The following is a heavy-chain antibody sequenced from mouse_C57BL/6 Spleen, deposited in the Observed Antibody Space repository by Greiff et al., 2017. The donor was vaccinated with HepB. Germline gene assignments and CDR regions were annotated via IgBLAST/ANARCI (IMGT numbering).Heavy chain of an antibody. CDR1: GYTFTDYE. CDR2: IDPETGGT. V-gene: IGHV1-15*01. D-gene: IGHD2-4*01. CDR3: TRSSRYYDYGCAY. Sequence: VQLQQSGAELVRPGASVTLSCKASGYTFTDYEMHWVKQTPVHGLEWIGAIDPETGGTAYNQKFKGKAILTADKSSSTAYKDLRSLTSEDSAVYYCTRSSRYYDYGCAYCGQGTLVTVAA. J-gene: IGHJ3*01.